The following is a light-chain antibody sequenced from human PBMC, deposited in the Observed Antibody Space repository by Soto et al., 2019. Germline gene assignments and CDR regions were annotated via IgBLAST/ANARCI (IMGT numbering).Light chain of an antibody. CDR2: KAS. Sequence: DIQMTQSPSTLSASVGDRVTITCRASQSISNWLAWYQQKPGKAPKLLIYKASSLESGVPSRFSGSGSGTEFSLTISSLRADDFGTAYCQQYNSFPTFGQGNKVEIK. V-gene: IGKV1-5*03. CDR3: QQYNSFPT. J-gene: IGKJ1*01. CDR1: QSISNW.